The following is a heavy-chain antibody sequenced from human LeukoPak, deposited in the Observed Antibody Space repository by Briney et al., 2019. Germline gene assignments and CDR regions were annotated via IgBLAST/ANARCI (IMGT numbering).Heavy chain of an antibody. CDR3: ARIGPWYGSGWTDWFDP. J-gene: IGHJ5*02. CDR2: IYSIGGT. D-gene: IGHD6-19*01. CDR1: GASITSFY. V-gene: IGHV4-59*12. Sequence: SETLSLTCTVSGASITSFYWSWIRQPPGKGLEWIDYIYSIGGTNYNPSLKSRVTMSVDTSKNQFSLKLSSVTAADTAVYYCARIGPWYGSGWTDWFDPWGQGTLVTVSS.